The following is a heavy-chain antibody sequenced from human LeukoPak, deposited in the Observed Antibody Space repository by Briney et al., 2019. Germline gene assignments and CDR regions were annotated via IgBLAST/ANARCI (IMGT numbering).Heavy chain of an antibody. Sequence: PSETLSLTCTVSGGSISSSSYYWGWIRQPPGKGLEWIGSIYYSGSTYYNPSLKSRVTMSVDTSKNQFSLKLSSVTAADTAVYYCARVMTTVTSYYFDYWGQGTLVTVSS. CDR2: IYYSGST. V-gene: IGHV4-39*07. CDR1: GGSISSSSYY. CDR3: ARVMTTVTSYYFDY. J-gene: IGHJ4*02. D-gene: IGHD4-11*01.